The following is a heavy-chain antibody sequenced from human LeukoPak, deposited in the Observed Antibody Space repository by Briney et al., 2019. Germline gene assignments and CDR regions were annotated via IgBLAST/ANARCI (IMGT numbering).Heavy chain of an antibody. CDR2: ISSNERST. Sequence: AGGSLRLSCAASGFTFSRYTMHWVRQAPGKRLEYFSAISSNERSTYYADSVKGRFTLSRDNSKNTLYLQMGSLRIEDTAVYYCARELDGSGSFDYWGQGTLVTVSS. V-gene: IGHV3-64*02. CDR3: ARELDGSGSFDY. CDR1: GFTFSRYT. D-gene: IGHD3-10*01. J-gene: IGHJ4*02.